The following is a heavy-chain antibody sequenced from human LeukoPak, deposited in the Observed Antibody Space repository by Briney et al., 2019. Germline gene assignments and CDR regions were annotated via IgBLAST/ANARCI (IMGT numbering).Heavy chain of an antibody. CDR1: GFTFSSYA. CDR3: AKDQTAAITNEY. Sequence: GGSLRLSCAASGFTFSSYAMSWVRQAPGKGLEWVSAISGSGGSTYYADSVKGRFTISRDNSKNTLYLQMNSLRAEDAAVYYCAKDQTAAITNEYWGQGTLVTVSS. J-gene: IGHJ4*02. V-gene: IGHV3-23*01. CDR2: ISGSGGST. D-gene: IGHD2-2*01.